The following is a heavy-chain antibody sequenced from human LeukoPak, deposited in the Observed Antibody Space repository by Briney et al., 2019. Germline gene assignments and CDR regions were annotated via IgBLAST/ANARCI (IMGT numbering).Heavy chain of an antibody. D-gene: IGHD5-18*01. CDR2: FDPEDGET. J-gene: IGHJ4*02. V-gene: IGHV1-24*01. Sequence: ALVKVSCKVSGYTLTELSMHWVRQAPGRGLEWMGGFDPEDGETIYAQKFQGRVTMTEDTSTDTAYMELSSLRSEDTAVYYCARLGSYGYYFDYWGQGTLVTVSS. CDR1: GYTLTELS. CDR3: ARLGSYGYYFDY.